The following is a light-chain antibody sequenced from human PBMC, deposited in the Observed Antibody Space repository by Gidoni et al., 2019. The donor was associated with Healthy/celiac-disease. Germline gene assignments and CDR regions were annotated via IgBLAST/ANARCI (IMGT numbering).Light chain of an antibody. CDR1: QSISSW. Sequence: DIQMTQSPSTLYASVGDRVTITCRASQSISSWLDWYQQKPGKAPKLLIYDDSILESGVPSRFSGSGSGTEFTLTISSLQPDDFATYYCQQYNSYPWTFGQGTKVEIK. J-gene: IGKJ1*01. CDR2: DDS. CDR3: QQYNSYPWT. V-gene: IGKV1-5*01.